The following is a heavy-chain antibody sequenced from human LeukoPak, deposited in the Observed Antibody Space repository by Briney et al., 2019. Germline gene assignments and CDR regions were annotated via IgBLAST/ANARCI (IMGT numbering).Heavy chain of an antibody. D-gene: IGHD3-22*01. CDR3: AKDRGDIVVVINDAFDI. CDR2: ISGSGGST. V-gene: IGHV3-23*01. J-gene: IGHJ3*02. Sequence: PGGSLRLSCAASGFTFSSYAMSWVRQAPGKGLEWVSAISGSGGSTYYADSVKGRFTISRDNSKNTLYLQMNSLRAEDTAVYYCAKDRGDIVVVINDAFDIWGQGTMVTVSS. CDR1: GFTFSSYA.